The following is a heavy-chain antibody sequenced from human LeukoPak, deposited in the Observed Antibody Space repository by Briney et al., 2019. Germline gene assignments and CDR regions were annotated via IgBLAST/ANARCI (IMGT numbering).Heavy chain of an antibody. CDR2: ISGSSHSRT. J-gene: IGHJ3*01. CDR3: AKDRSLGRLVHEAFDV. Sequence: GGSLRLSCAASGFTFSSYAMHWVRQAPGKGLEWVSGISGSSHSRTNYAGSGKGRFTISRDNSQNTLFLQVDTLRVEDTATYYCAKDRSLGRLVHEAFDVWGQGAMVVVSS. CDR1: GFTFSSYA. V-gene: IGHV3-23*01. D-gene: IGHD3-16*01.